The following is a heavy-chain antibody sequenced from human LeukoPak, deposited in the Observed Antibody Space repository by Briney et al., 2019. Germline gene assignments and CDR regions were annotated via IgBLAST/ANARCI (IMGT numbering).Heavy chain of an antibody. J-gene: IGHJ4*02. CDR2: IYSGGST. CDR1: GFTVSSNY. Sequence: HGGSLRLSCAASGFTVSSNYMSRVRQAPGKGLEWVSVIYSGGSTYYADSVKGRFTISRDNSKNTLYLQMNSLRAEDTAVYYCARDPYYDSSGPGYWGQGTLVTVSS. V-gene: IGHV3-66*01. CDR3: ARDPYYDSSGPGY. D-gene: IGHD3-22*01.